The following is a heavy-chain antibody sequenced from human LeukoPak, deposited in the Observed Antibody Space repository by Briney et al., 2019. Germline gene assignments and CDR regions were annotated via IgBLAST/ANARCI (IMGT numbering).Heavy chain of an antibody. J-gene: IGHJ4*02. CDR1: GYTFTSYG. CDR2: ISAYNGNT. CDR3: ARELRAWEQTHDYFDY. V-gene: IGHV1-18*01. Sequence: RASVKVSCKASGYTFTSYGISWVRQATGQGLEWMGWISAYNGNTNYAQKLQGRVTMTTDTSTSTAYMELRSLRSDDTAVYYCARELRAWEQTHDYFDYWGQGTLVTFSS. D-gene: IGHD1-26*01.